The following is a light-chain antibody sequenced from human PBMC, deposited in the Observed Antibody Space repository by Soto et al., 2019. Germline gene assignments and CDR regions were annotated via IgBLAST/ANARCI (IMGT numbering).Light chain of an antibody. CDR2: GAS. CDR1: ESVSSSY. J-gene: IGKJ1*01. CDR3: QQYGSSPWT. V-gene: IGKV3-20*01. Sequence: EIVLTQSPGTLSLSPGERATLSCRASESVSSSYLAWYQQKAGQAPRLLIYGASSRATGIPDRFSGSGSGTEFTLTISRLEPEDFAVYYCQQYGSSPWTFGQGTKVEIK.